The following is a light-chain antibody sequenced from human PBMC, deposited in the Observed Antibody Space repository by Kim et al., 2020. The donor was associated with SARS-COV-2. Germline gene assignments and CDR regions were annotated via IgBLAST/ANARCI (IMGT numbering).Light chain of an antibody. V-gene: IGLV2-14*03. CDR1: SSDVGAYDY. CDR2: DVT. J-gene: IGLJ2*01. CDR3: TSYTNTNTLI. Sequence: GQSITISCTGTSSDVGAYDYVSWYQHHPGKAPKLMIYDVTKWPSGVSNRFSGSKSGNTASLTISGLQAEDEADYYCTSYTNTNTLIFGGGTQLTVL.